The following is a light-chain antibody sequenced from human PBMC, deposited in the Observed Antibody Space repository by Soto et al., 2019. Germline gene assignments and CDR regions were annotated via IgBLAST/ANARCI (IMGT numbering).Light chain of an antibody. CDR2: DAS. J-gene: IGKJ4*01. CDR3: QQRSNWPQLT. V-gene: IGKV3-11*01. Sequence: EIVLTQSPATLSLSPGERATLSCRASQSVSSYLAWYQQKPGQAPRLLIYDASNRATGIPARFSGSGSGTDFTLTISSLEPEDFALYYCQQRSNWPQLTLGGGTKVEIK. CDR1: QSVSSY.